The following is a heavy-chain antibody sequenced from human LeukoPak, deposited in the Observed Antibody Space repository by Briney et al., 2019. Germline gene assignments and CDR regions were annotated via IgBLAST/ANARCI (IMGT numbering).Heavy chain of an antibody. J-gene: IGHJ4*02. CDR3: ARGEYQFDY. CDR2: IYTSGST. V-gene: IGHV4-61*02. D-gene: IGHD2/OR15-2a*01. Sequence: SETLSLTCTVSGGSISRGSYYWNWIRQPAGKGLEWIGRIYTSGSTNYNPSLKSRVTISVDTYKNQFSLKLSSVTAAVTAVYYCARGEYQFDYWGQGTLVTVSS. CDR1: GGSISRGSYY.